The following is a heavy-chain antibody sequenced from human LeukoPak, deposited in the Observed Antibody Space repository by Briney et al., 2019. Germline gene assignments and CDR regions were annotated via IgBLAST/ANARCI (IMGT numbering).Heavy chain of an antibody. J-gene: IGHJ4*02. CDR2: IIPIFGTA. D-gene: IGHD3-9*01. CDR1: GGTFSSYA. V-gene: IGHV1-69*06. Sequence: ATVTVSCKASGGTFSSYAISWVRQAPGQGLEWMGGIIPIFGTANYAQKFQGRVTITADKSTSTAYMELSSLRSEDTAVYYCAAILTGYYDAFDYWGQGTLVTVSS. CDR3: AAILTGYYDAFDY.